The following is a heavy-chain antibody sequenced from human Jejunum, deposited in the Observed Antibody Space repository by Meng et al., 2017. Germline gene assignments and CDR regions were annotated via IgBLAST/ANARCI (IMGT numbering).Heavy chain of an antibody. J-gene: IGHJ4*02. D-gene: IGHD1-7*01. Sequence: QGQLQEAGPGLVSPSGTLSLTCAVSGGSITGTNWWTWVRQAPGKGLVWIGKIYHSGTTNYNPSLKSRVAISADKSKNQFSLNLYSLSAADTAVYYCATRTRDSFDYWGQGSLVTVSS. CDR3: ATRTRDSFDY. V-gene: IGHV4-4*02. CDR2: IYHSGTT. CDR1: GGSITGTNW.